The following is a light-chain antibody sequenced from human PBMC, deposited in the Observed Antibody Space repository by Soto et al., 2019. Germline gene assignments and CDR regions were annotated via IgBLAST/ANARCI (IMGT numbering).Light chain of an antibody. Sequence: EIVLTQSPATLSLSPGERATLSCRASQSVSRYLAWYQQRPGQAPSLLIYDASNRATGIPDRFSGSGSGTDFTLTISSLEPEDFAVYYCQHRSNWPPITFGQGTRLEIK. V-gene: IGKV3-11*01. J-gene: IGKJ5*01. CDR1: QSVSRY. CDR3: QHRSNWPPIT. CDR2: DAS.